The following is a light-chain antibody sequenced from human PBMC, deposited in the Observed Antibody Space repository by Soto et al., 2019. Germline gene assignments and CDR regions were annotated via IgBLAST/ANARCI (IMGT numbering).Light chain of an antibody. CDR3: QEAYSFHVT. Sequence: DIQMTQSPSSLSASVGDRVTITCGASRYIDTYLSWYQQKPGKVPNLLISAASSLESGVPSRFSGIGSGTEFTLTISSLQPEDFATYDCQEAYSFHVTVALWTRLANK. CDR1: RYIDTY. J-gene: IGKJ5*01. CDR2: AAS. V-gene: IGKV1-39*01.